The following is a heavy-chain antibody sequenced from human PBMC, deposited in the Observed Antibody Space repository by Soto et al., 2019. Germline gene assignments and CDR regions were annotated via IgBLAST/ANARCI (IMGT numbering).Heavy chain of an antibody. V-gene: IGHV3-23*01. CDR2: ISGSDGKT. CDR1: GFSFGSYA. J-gene: IGHJ4*02. CDR3: XXXXXLDY. Sequence: DVQLWESGGGLVQPGGSLRLSCAASGFSFGSYALSWVRQAPGKGLEWVSTISGSDGKTFYADSVKGRFSISRDTSQNTLYLXXXXXXXXXXXXXXXXXXXXLDYWGQGTRVTVSS.